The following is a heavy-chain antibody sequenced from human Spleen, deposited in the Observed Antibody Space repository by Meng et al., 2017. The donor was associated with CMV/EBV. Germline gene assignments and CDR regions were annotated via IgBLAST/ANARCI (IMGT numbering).Heavy chain of an antibody. CDR3: AADGSRYDFWSGYYSNYYYGMDV. D-gene: IGHD3-3*01. J-gene: IGHJ6*02. CDR2: ISAYNGNT. Sequence: ASVKVSCKASGYTFTSYGISWVRQAPGQGLEWMVWISAYNGNTNYAQKLQGRVTMTTDTSTSTASMELRRLSSEDTAVYYCAADGSRYDFWSGYYSNYYYGMDVWGQGTTVTVSS. V-gene: IGHV1-18*01. CDR1: GYTFTSYG.